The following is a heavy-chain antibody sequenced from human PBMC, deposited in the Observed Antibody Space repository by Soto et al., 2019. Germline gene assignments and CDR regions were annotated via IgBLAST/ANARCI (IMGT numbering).Heavy chain of an antibody. CDR3: ARRHYYGSGSYLY. D-gene: IGHD3-10*01. V-gene: IGHV3-7*01. J-gene: IGHJ4*02. CDR2: IKQGGSEK. Sequence: PGGSLRLSCAASGFTFSSYWMSWVRQAPGKGLEWVANIKQGGSEKYYVDSVKGRFTISRDNAKNSLYLQMNSLRAEDTAVYYCARRHYYGSGSYLYWGQGTLVTVSS. CDR1: GFTFSSYW.